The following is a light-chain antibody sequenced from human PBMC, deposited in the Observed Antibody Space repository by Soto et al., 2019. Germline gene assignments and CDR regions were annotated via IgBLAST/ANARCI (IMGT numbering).Light chain of an antibody. J-gene: IGKJ4*01. CDR2: DAS. CDR3: QQYNHYSGLT. Sequence: DIQMTQSPFTLSASVGDRVPITCRASQRITRWLAWYQQKPGEAPKLLIYDASSLESGVPSRFSGSGSGTEFTLTISSLQPDDFATYYCQQYNHYSGLTFGGGTKVDIK. CDR1: QRITRW. V-gene: IGKV1-5*01.